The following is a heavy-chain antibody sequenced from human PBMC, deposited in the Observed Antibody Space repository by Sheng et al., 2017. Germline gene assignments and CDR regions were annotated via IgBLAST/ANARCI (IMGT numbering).Heavy chain of an antibody. CDR1: VAPSVLTT. CDR2: IFYNGNT. J-gene: IGHJ4*02. Sequence: QEQLQESGPGLVQAFGDPCPSPALSLVAPSVLTTGXGFGTPPGEGSGWIGYIFYNGNTNYNPSLKSRVSMSAXTSKNQFSLKLSSVTAGDTAVYYCATGQAGDHWGQGTLVTVSS. CDR3: ATGQAGDH. V-gene: IGHV4-59*01.